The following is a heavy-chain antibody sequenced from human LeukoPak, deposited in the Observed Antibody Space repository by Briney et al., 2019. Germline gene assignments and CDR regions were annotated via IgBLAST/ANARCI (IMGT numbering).Heavy chain of an antibody. CDR3: ARRGATVAGTIYFDY. V-gene: IGHV5-51*01. J-gene: IGHJ4*02. D-gene: IGHD6-19*01. CDR2: IYPGDSDT. CDR1: GYSFTSYW. Sequence: GESLKISCKGSGYSFTSYWIGWVRQMPGKGLEWMGIIYPGDSDTRYSPSFQGQVTISADKSISTAYLQWSSLKASDTAMYYCARRGATVAGTIYFDYWDQGTLVTVSS.